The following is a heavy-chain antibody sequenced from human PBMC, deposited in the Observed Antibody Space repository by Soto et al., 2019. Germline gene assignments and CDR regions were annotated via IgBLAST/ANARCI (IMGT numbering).Heavy chain of an antibody. CDR2: ISSSGRTT. D-gene: IGHD2-2*01. V-gene: IGHV3-11*01. Sequence: QVQLVESGGGLVEPGGSLRLSCAASGFIFSDRYMSWIRQAPGKGLEWVSYISSSGRTTHYADSVKGRFTISRDNAKNSLYLQMSSLRVEDTAVYFCAREVTTRHYYFDFWGQGTLVTVSS. J-gene: IGHJ4*02. CDR3: AREVTTRHYYFDF. CDR1: GFIFSDRY.